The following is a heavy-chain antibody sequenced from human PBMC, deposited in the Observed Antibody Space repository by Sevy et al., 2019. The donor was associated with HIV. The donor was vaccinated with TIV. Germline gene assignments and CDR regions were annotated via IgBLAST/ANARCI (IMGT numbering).Heavy chain of an antibody. D-gene: IGHD3-10*01. CDR3: TTVSKKRGLSALLVY. V-gene: IGHV3-15*01. CDR2: IKSKTDGGTT. CDR1: GFTFSNAW. Sequence: GGSLRLSCAASGFTFSNAWMSWVRQAPGKGLEWVGRIKSKTDGGTTDYAEPVKGRFTISRDDSKNPLYLQMNSLKTEDTAIYFCTTVSKKRGLSALLVYWGLGTLVTVSS. J-gene: IGHJ4*02.